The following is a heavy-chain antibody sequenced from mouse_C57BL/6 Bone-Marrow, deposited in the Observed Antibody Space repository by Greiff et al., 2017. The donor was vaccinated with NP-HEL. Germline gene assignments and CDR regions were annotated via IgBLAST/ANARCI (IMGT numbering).Heavy chain of an antibody. CDR3: AIYDYDDSFAY. D-gene: IGHD2-4*01. CDR1: GYAFSSSW. CDR2: IYPGDGDT. V-gene: IGHV1-82*01. Sequence: VQLQQSGPELVKPGASVKISCKASGYAFSSSWMNWVKQRPGKGLEWIGRIYPGDGDTNYNGKFKGKATLTADKSSSTAYMQLSSLTSEDSAVYFCAIYDYDDSFAYWGQGTLVTVSA. J-gene: IGHJ3*01.